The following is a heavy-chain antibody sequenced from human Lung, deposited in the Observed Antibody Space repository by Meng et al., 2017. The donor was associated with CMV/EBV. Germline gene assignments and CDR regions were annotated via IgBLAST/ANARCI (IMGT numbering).Heavy chain of an antibody. Sequence: GESXKISCTTSGFNFKIYGMHWVRQLPGEGLERGAFIRYDEKTKYYADSVKGRITIFRDNSRSTLYLQMNSLRVEDTAIYYCVKDFPGDCYPLCYYFSHGMDVWGQGTTVTVSS. CDR3: VKDFPGDCYPLCYYFSHGMDV. D-gene: IGHD2-21*01. V-gene: IGHV3-30*02. CDR2: IRYDEKTK. CDR1: GFNFKIYG. J-gene: IGHJ6*02.